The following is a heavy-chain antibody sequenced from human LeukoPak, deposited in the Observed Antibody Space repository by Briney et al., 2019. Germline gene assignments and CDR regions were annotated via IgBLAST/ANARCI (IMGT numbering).Heavy chain of an antibody. Sequence: GGTLRLSCAASGFTFSSYGMSWVRQAPGKGLEWVSAISGSGGTTYYANSVKGRFTISRDNSKNTLYLQINSLRAEDTAVYYCAKDHLPGIVVADRDYWGQGTLVTVSS. V-gene: IGHV3-23*01. CDR3: AKDHLPGIVVADRDY. CDR2: ISGSGGTT. D-gene: IGHD6-19*01. CDR1: GFTFSSYG. J-gene: IGHJ4*02.